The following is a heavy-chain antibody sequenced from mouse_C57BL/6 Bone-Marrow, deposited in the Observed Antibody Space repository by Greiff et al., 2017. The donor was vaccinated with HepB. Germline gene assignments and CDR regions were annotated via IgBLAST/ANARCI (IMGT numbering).Heavy chain of an antibody. CDR2: IRSKSSNYAT. Sequence: EVQGVESGGGLVQPKGSLKLSCAASGFTFNTYAMHWVRQAPGKGLEWVARIRSKSSNYATYYADSVKDRFTISRDDSQSMLYLQMNNLKTEDTAMYYCVRDGPLPGGTLMDYWGQGTSVTVSS. V-gene: IGHV10-3*01. CDR3: VRDGPLPGGTLMDY. J-gene: IGHJ4*01. D-gene: IGHD4-1*01. CDR1: GFTFNTYA.